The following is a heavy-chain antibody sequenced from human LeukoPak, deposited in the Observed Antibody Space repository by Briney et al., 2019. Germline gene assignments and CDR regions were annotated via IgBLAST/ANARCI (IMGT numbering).Heavy chain of an antibody. D-gene: IGHD6-19*01. CDR3: ARDGYSSGWGRAFDI. J-gene: IGHJ3*02. Sequence: SETLSLTCTVSGGSISSYYWSWLRQPPGKGLEWIGYIYYSGSTNYNPSLTSRVTISVDTSKNQFSLKLSSVTVADTAVYYCARDGYSSGWGRAFDIWGQGTMVTVSS. CDR2: IYYSGST. CDR1: GGSISSYY. V-gene: IGHV4-59*01.